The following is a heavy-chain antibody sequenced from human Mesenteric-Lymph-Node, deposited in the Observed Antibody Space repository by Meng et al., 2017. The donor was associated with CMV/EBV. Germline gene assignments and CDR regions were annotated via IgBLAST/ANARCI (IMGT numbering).Heavy chain of an antibody. Sequence: QLQLQESGPGLVKPSETLSLTCTVSGGSISSSSYYWGWIRQPPGKGLEWIGSIYYSGSTYYNPSLKSRVTISVDTSKNQFSLKLSSVTAADTAVHYCARPHYYGSGSSPWFDPWGQGTLVTVSS. J-gene: IGHJ5*02. V-gene: IGHV4-39*01. CDR3: ARPHYYGSGSSPWFDP. D-gene: IGHD3-10*01. CDR1: GGSISSSSYY. CDR2: IYYSGST.